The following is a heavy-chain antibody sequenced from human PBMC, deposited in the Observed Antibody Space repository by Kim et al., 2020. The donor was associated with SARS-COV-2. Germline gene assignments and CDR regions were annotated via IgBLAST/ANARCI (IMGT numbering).Heavy chain of an antibody. CDR2: INSDGSST. V-gene: IGHV3-74*01. Sequence: GGSLRLSCAASGFTFSSYWMHWVRQAPGKGLVWFSRINSDGSSTSYADSVKGRFTISRDNAKNTLYLQMNSLRAEDTAVYYCARDLEPGYCSSTSCYKDPRRFDYWSKGTLVTVSS. J-gene: IGHJ4*02. D-gene: IGHD2-2*02. CDR1: GFTFSSYW. CDR3: ARDLEPGYCSSTSCYKDPRRFDY.